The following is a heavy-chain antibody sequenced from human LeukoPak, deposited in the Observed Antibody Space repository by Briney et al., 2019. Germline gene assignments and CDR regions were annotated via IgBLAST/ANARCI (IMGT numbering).Heavy chain of an antibody. CDR2: IYTSGST. D-gene: IGHD6-19*01. J-gene: IGHJ4*02. CDR3: ARDHSSGWYGGTFDC. Sequence: PSETLSLTCTVSGGSISSYYWSWIRQPAGKGLEWIGRIYTSGSTNYNPSLKGRVTMSVDTSKTQFSLKLSSVTAAATAVYYCARDHSSGWYGGTFDCWGQGTLVTASS. V-gene: IGHV4-4*07. CDR1: GGSISSYY.